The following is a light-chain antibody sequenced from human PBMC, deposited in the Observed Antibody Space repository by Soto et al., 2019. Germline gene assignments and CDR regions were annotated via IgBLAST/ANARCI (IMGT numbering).Light chain of an antibody. CDR2: EVN. CDR3: TSKTSTSPYV. Sequence: QSALTQPASVSGSPGQSITISCTGTSSDVGGYKYVSWYQQHPGKAPKFLIYEVNNRPSGVSSRFSGSKSGNTASLTISGLQAEDEADYYCTSKTSTSPYVFGTGTKVTVL. CDR1: SSDVGGYKY. J-gene: IGLJ1*01. V-gene: IGLV2-14*01.